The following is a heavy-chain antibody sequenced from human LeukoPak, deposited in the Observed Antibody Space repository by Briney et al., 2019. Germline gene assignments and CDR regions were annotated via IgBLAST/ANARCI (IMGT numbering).Heavy chain of an antibody. J-gene: IGHJ6*03. V-gene: IGHV4-39*07. D-gene: IGHD2-15*01. CDR3: ARAASYYYYYMDV. CDR1: GDSISSTNYY. Sequence: SETLSLTCTVSGDSISSTNYYWGWIRQPPGKGLEWIGSIYYSGSTFNNPSLKSRVTISVDTSKNQFSLKVSSVTAADTAVYYCARAASYYYYYMDVWGKGTTVTISS. CDR2: IYYSGST.